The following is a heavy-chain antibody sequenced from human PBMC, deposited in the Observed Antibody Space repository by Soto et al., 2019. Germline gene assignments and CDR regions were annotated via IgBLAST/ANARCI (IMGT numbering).Heavy chain of an antibody. Sequence: GSLSLSCAASGFTFRNYPMNWVRQAPDKGLQWVAVISYDGSNRDYADSVRGRFTISRDNSKNTLYLQMNSLRPEDTAVYYCAQLLGGSYAFEIWGQGTMVTVSS. CDR2: ISYDGSNR. CDR3: AQLLGGSYAFEI. CDR1: GFTFRNYP. D-gene: IGHD1-26*01. J-gene: IGHJ3*02. V-gene: IGHV3-30-3*01.